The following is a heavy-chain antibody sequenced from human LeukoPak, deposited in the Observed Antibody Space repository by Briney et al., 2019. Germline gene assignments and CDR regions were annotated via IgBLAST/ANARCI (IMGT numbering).Heavy chain of an antibody. J-gene: IGHJ6*04. D-gene: IGHD5-18*01. CDR1: GVSISSSNSY. CDR2: IYYSGNT. Sequence: PSETLSLTCTVSGVSISSSNSYWGWIRQPPGKGLEWIGSIYYSGNTCYNASLKSQVSISIDTSKNQFSLRLTSVTAADTAVYYCARGDGWPRSTATLDVWGKGTTVTVSS. V-gene: IGHV4-39*01. CDR3: ARGDGWPRSTATLDV.